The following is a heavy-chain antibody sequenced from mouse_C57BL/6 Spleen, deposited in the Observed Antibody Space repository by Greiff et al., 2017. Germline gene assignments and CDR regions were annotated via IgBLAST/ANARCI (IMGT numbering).Heavy chain of an antibody. V-gene: IGHV1-42*01. D-gene: IGHD1-1*01. Sequence: DVHLVESGPELVKPGASVKISCKASGYSFTGYYMNWVKQSPEKSLEWIGEINPSTGGTTYNQKFKAKATLTVDKSSSTAYMQLKSLTSEDSAVYYCARGPISDYAMDYWGQGTSVTVSS. J-gene: IGHJ4*01. CDR3: ARGPISDYAMDY. CDR1: GYSFTGYY. CDR2: INPSTGGT.